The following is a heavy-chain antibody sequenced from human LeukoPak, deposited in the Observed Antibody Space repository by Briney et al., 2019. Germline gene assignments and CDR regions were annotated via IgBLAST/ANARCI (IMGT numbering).Heavy chain of an antibody. Sequence: PSETLSLTCTVSGGSVNSGSHYWSWIRQPPGKGLEWIGYIYYTGSTNYNPSLKSRVTISVDTSKNQFSLNLSSVTAADTAVYYCARDTGLGYCSGGRCYGHFYYGMDVWGQGTTVTVSS. V-gene: IGHV4-61*01. J-gene: IGHJ6*02. CDR2: IYYTGST. CDR1: GGSVNSGSHY. CDR3: ARDTGLGYCSGGRCYGHFYYGMDV. D-gene: IGHD2-15*01.